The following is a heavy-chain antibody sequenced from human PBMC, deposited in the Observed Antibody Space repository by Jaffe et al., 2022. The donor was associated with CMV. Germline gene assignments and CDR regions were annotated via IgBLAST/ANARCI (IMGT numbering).Heavy chain of an antibody. Sequence: QVQLVQSGTEVKKPGASVKVSCKASGYIFTNYYMHWVRQAPGQGLEWMGLINPSGGGTSYAQKFQGRVTMSRDTSTRTVYMEMSSLRSEDTAVYYCVKDRWEGVAVSGTLGYWGQGTLVTVSS. D-gene: IGHD6-19*01. V-gene: IGHV1-46*01. CDR2: INPSGGGT. CDR3: VKDRWEGVAVSGTLGY. CDR1: GYIFTNYY. J-gene: IGHJ4*02.